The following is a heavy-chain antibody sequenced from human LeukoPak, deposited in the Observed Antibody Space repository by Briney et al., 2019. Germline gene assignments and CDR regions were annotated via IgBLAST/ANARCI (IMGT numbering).Heavy chain of an antibody. CDR2: ISGGGGST. V-gene: IGHV3-23*01. D-gene: IGHD3-3*01. CDR1: GFTFSSYA. CDR3: AKGDFWSGYYPMHFDY. J-gene: IGHJ4*02. Sequence: QPGGSLRLSCAASGFTFSSYAMSWVRQAPGKGLEWVSAISGGGGSTYYADSVKGRFTISRDNSKNTLYLQMNSLRAEDTAVYYCAKGDFWSGYYPMHFDYWGQGTLVTVSS.